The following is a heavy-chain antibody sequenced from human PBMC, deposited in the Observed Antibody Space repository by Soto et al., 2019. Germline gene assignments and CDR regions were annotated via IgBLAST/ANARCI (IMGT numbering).Heavy chain of an antibody. D-gene: IGHD3-3*01. V-gene: IGHV4-59*08. CDR2: IYYSGST. CDR1: GVSISSYY. Sequence: SETLSLTCTVSGVSISSYYWSWIRQPPGKGLEWIGYIYYSGSTNYNPSLKSRVTISVDTSKNQFSLKLSSVTAADTAVYYCARQDTIFGVADAFDIWGQGTMVTVSS. CDR3: ARQDTIFGVADAFDI. J-gene: IGHJ3*02.